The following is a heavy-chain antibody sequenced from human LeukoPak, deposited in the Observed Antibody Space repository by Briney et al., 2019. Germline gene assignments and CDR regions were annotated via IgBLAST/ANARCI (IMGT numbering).Heavy chain of an antibody. V-gene: IGHV3-21*01. CDR2: ISSSSSYI. J-gene: IGHJ6*03. CDR3: AKGYYMDV. Sequence: GGSLRLSCAASGFTFSSYSMNWVRQAPGKGLEWVSSISSSSSYIQYADSVKGRFTISRDNAKNSLYLQMNSLRAEDTAVYYCAKGYYMDVWGKGTTVTVSS. CDR1: GFTFSSYS.